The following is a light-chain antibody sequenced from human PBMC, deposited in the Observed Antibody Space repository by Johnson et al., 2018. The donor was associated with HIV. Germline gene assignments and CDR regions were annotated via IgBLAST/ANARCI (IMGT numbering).Light chain of an antibody. CDR3: GTWDTRLSAGHV. J-gene: IGLJ1*01. V-gene: IGLV1-51*02. CDR1: NSNIGNNF. CDR2: ENN. Sequence: HSVLTQPPSVSAAPGQKVTISCSGSNSNIGNNFVSWYQQFPGTAPRLLIYENNKRPSGIADRFSGSKSGTSATLGITGLQTGDEADYYCGTWDTRLSAGHVFGTGTKVTVL.